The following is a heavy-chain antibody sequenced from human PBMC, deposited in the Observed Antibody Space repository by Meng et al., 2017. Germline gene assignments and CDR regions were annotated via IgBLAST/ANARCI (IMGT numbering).Heavy chain of an antibody. CDR2: IIPIFGTA. CDR1: GGTFSSYA. CDR3: ARDDYSNYLPFDY. J-gene: IGHJ4*02. D-gene: IGHD4-11*01. V-gene: IGHV1-69*01. Sequence: QGQLLKAGAEVKKPGSWVKASCKASGGTFSSYAISWVRQAPGQGLEWRGGIIPIFGTANYAQKFQGRVTITADESTSTAYMELSSMRSEDTAVYYCARDDYSNYLPFDYWGQGTLVTVSS.